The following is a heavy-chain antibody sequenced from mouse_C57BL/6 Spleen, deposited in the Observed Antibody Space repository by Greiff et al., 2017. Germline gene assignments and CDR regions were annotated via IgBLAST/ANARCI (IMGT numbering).Heavy chain of an antibody. V-gene: IGHV5-16*01. CDR1: GFTFSDYY. CDR2: INYDGSST. Sequence: EVKLVESEGGLVQPGSSMKLSCTASGFTFSDYYMAWVRQVPEKGLEWVANINYDGSSTYYLDSLKSRFIISRDNAKNILYLQMSSLKSEDTATYYCARDPDYYAMGYWGQGTSVTVSS. J-gene: IGHJ4*01. CDR3: ARDPDYYAMGY.